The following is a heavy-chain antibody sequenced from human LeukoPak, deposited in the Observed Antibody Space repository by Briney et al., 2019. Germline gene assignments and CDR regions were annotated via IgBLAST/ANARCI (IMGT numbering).Heavy chain of an antibody. Sequence: GGSLRLSCAAAAFTVSSNYMSWVRQAPGKGLEWVSVIYSGGSTYYADSVKGRFTISRHNSKNTLYLQMNSLRAEDTAVYYCARVGTTGAFDIWCQGTMVTVSS. V-gene: IGHV3-53*04. D-gene: IGHD1-7*01. CDR1: AFTVSSNY. J-gene: IGHJ3*02. CDR2: IYSGGST. CDR3: ARVGTTGAFDI.